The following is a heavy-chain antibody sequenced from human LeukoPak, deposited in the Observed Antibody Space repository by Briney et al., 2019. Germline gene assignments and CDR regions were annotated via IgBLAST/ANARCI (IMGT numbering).Heavy chain of an antibody. CDR2: IKQDGSEK. CDR3: AKDGSSSWYYGWFDP. D-gene: IGHD6-13*01. CDR1: GFTFSSYS. J-gene: IGHJ5*02. V-gene: IGHV3-7*01. Sequence: GGSLRLSCAASGFTFSSYSMNWVRQAPGKGLEWVADIKQDGSEKYYVDSVKGRFTISRDNSKNTLYLQMNSLRAEDTAVYYCAKDGSSSWYYGWFDPWGLGTPVTVSS.